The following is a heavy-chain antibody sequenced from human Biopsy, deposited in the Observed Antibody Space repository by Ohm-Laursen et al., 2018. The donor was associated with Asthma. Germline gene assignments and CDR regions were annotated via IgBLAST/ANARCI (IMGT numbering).Heavy chain of an antibody. CDR2: IYHSGNT. V-gene: IGHV4-4*03. CDR3: AKCSRDWNGLIDH. D-gene: IGHD1-1*01. J-gene: IGHJ4*02. CDR1: GASISSLNW. Sequence: PGTLSLTCKVSGASISSLNWWSWVRQPPGKGLEWIGEIYHSGNTKYNPSLDSRVTISVDKSENLFSLKLTFVTAADTAVYYCAKCSRDWNGLIDHWGQGTLVSVSS.